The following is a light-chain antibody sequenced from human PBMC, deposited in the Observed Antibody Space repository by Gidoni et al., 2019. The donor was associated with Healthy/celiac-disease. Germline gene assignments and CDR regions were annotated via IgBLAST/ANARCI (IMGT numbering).Light chain of an antibody. J-gene: IGKJ2*01. Sequence: IVLTHSPDSLPLSLGERATINCKSSQSVLSSSNNKNYLAWYQQKPGHPPKLLIYWASTRESGVPERFSGSGSGTDFTLTISSLQAEDVAVYYCQQYYSTPYTFGHGTKLEIK. CDR1: QSVLSSSNNKNY. CDR2: WAS. CDR3: QQYYSTPYT. V-gene: IGKV4-1*01.